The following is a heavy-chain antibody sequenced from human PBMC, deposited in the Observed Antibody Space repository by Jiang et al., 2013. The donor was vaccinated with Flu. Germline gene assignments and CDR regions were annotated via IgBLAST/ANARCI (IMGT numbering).Heavy chain of an antibody. CDR3: ATLLLSDTGAYGEFGY. CDR2: IYYSGRT. CDR1: GGSISSYY. Sequence: PGLVKPSETLSLTCTVSGGSISSYYWSWIRQPPGKGLEWIGYIYYSGRTNYNPSLKSRVTISVDTSKNQFSLKLSSVTAAETAMYYCATLLLSDTGAYGEFGYWGQGTLVTVSS. J-gene: IGHJ4*02. V-gene: IGHV4-59*08. D-gene: IGHD2-8*02.